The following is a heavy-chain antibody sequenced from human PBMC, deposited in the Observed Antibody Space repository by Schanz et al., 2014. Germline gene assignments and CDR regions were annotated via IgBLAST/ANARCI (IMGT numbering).Heavy chain of an antibody. J-gene: IGHJ4*02. CDR3: ARDGEAAADCDY. V-gene: IGHV1-46*03. D-gene: IGHD6-13*01. CDR2: INPSSGTT. CDR1: GYTFTTYY. Sequence: QVQLVQSGAEVKKPGVSVKVSCKASGYTFTTYYIHWVRQAPGQGLEWMGKINPSSGTTRIAQNFQGRFTMTRDTSTSTVYMELSSLRSEDTAVYYCARDGEAAADCDYWGQGTLVTVSS.